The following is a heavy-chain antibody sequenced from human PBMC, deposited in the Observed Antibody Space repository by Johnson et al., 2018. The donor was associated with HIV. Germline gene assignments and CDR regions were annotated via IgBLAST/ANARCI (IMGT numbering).Heavy chain of an antibody. J-gene: IGHJ3*02. CDR3: ARAGVVFSTASHDAFDI. CDR1: GFNFSHYA. Sequence: VQLVESGGGVVQPGRSLSLSCVGSGFNFSHYALHWVRQAPGKGLEWVAVISYDGSNKYYADSVKGRFTISRDNSKNTLYLQMNSLRAEVTAVYYCARAGVVFSTASHDAFDIWGQGTMVTVSS. V-gene: IGHV3-30*04. CDR2: ISYDGSNK. D-gene: IGHD2-21*01.